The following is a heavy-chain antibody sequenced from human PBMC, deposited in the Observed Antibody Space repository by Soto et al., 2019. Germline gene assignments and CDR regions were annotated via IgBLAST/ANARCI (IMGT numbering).Heavy chain of an antibody. CDR3: ARVGQRGHIDY. V-gene: IGHV1-2*04. Sequence: QVPLVQSGAEVKKPGASVKVSCKASGYTFTGYYMHWVRQAPGQGLEWMGWINPNSGGPNYAQNFQGWVTMTRDTSISTVYMELSRLRSDDTAVYYWARVGQRGHIDYWGQGTLVTVSS. D-gene: IGHD6-25*01. CDR1: GYTFTGYY. CDR2: INPNSGGP. J-gene: IGHJ4*02.